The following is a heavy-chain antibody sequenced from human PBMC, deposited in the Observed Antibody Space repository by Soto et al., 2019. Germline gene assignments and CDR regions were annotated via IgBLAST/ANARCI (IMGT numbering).Heavy chain of an antibody. CDR3: ARERNAVVRWDT. Sequence: VGSLRLSCASSGFTFNSYGMPCVRQSPGKGLEWVAVIWYDGSNKYYADSVKGRFTIHRDKSKNTLYLQMNSLRAEDTAVYYCARERNAVVRWDTWAPVTMVQVSS. D-gene: IGHD2-21*01. CDR2: IWYDGSNK. V-gene: IGHV3-33*01. J-gene: IGHJ3*02. CDR1: GFTFNSYG.